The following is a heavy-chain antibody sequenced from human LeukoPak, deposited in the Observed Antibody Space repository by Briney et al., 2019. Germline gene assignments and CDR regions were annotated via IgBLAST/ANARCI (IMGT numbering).Heavy chain of an antibody. D-gene: IGHD6-19*01. V-gene: IGHV3-9*01. Sequence: GRSLRLSCAASGLTFDDYAMHWVRQVPGKGLEWVSGISWNSGSIGYADSVKGRFTISRDNAKNSLYLHMNSLSAEDTALHYCAKGKKITVAGLFDCWGQGTLVTVSS. CDR1: GLTFDDYA. J-gene: IGHJ4*02. CDR3: AKGKKITVAGLFDC. CDR2: ISWNSGSI.